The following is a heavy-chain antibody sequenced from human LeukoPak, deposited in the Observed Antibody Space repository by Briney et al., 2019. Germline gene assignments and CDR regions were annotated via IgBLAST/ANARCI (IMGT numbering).Heavy chain of an antibody. V-gene: IGHV1-69*02. Sequence: SVKVSCKASGGAFSSYTISWVRQAPGQGLEWMGRIIPILGIANYAQKFQGRVTITADKSTSTAYMELSSLRSEDTAAYYCARGDLSNSSRGFDYWGQGTLVTVSS. D-gene: IGHD6-6*01. CDR1: GGAFSSYT. CDR2: IIPILGIA. J-gene: IGHJ4*02. CDR3: ARGDLSNSSRGFDY.